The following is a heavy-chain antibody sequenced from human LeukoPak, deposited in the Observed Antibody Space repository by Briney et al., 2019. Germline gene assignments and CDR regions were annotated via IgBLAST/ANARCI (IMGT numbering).Heavy chain of an antibody. CDR1: GFTFSTYW. CDR3: ARAPSEIGGYYPEYFRH. CDR2: IKSDGGT. J-gene: IGHJ1*01. D-gene: IGHD3-22*01. V-gene: IGHV3-74*01. Sequence: GGSLRLSCAASGFTFSTYWMHWVRQAPGKGLVWVSRIKSDGGTNYADSVKGRFTISKDNAKKTVSLQMNSLRPEDTGVYYCARAPSEIGGYYPEYFRHWGQGTLVTVSS.